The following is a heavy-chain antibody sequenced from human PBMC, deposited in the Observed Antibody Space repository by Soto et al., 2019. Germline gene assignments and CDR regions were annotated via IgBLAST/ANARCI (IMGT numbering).Heavy chain of an antibody. CDR3: GRARGMVRVGGNYYGMGV. D-gene: IGHD3-10*01. Sequence: QVQLVQSGAEVKKPGSSVKVSCKASGGTFSSYAISWVRQAPGQGLEWMGGIIPIFGTANYAQKFQGRVTITADETTSTAYMELSRLRSEDTAVYYCGRARGMVRVGGNYYGMGVWGQGTTLTVSS. CDR2: IIPIFGTA. J-gene: IGHJ6*02. CDR1: GGTFSSYA. V-gene: IGHV1-69*12.